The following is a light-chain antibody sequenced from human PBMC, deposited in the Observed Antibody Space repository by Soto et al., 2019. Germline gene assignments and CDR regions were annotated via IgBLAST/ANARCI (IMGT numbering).Light chain of an antibody. Sequence: DIQMTQSPSSMSASVEDRVTVTCRASQGSSNYLAWCQQKPGEVPELLIYAASNLQSGVPSRFISSGSGTDFTLTISGLQPEDGATYYCQKANSAPLTFGGGTKVEIK. CDR2: AAS. CDR1: QGSSNY. CDR3: QKANSAPLT. J-gene: IGKJ4*01. V-gene: IGKV1-27*01.